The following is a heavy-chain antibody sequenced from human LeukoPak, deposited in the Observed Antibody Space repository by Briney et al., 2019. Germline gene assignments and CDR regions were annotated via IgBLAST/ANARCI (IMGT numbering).Heavy chain of an antibody. CDR2: IYYISNT. D-gene: IGHD1-26*01. CDR1: GGSVGSAGYY. V-gene: IGHV4-61*08. J-gene: IGHJ4*02. Sequence: KPSETLSLTCTVSGGSVGSAGYYWSWIRQPPGGGLEWIGYIYYISNTNYNPSLKSRVTMSVNPSKNQFSLKLNSVTAADTAMYYCARTQSQSGSYRYYSGYWGQGTLVTVSS. CDR3: ARTQSQSGSYRYYSGY.